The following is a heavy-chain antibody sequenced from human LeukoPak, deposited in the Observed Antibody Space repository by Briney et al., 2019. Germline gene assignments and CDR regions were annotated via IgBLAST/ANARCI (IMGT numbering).Heavy chain of an antibody. J-gene: IGHJ5*02. D-gene: IGHD5-24*01. CDR3: ARGAQGRSQSFDP. CDR1: GGSISSSSYY. Sequence: PSETLSLTCTVSGGSISSSSYYWGWIRQPPGKGLEWIGSIYYSGSTYYNPSLKSRVTISVDTSKNQFSLKLSSVTAADTAVYYCARGAQGRSQSFDPWGQGTLVTVSS. V-gene: IGHV4-39*07. CDR2: IYYSGST.